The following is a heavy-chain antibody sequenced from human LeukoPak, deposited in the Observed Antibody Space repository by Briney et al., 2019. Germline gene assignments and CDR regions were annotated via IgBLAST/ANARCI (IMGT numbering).Heavy chain of an antibody. CDR3: ATYIEYSSTFDY. J-gene: IGHJ4*02. CDR1: GYTLTELS. Sequence: ASVKVSCKVSGYTLTELSMHWVRQAPGKGLEWMGGFDPEDGETIYAQKFQGRVTMTEETSTDTAYMELSSLRSEDTAVYYCATYIEYSSTFDYWGQGTLVTVSS. CDR2: FDPEDGET. V-gene: IGHV1-24*01. D-gene: IGHD2-2*01.